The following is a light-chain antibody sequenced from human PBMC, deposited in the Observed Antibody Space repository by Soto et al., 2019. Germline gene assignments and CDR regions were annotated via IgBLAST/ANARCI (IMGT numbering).Light chain of an antibody. CDR3: QQYVSSPYT. J-gene: IGKJ2*01. CDR2: GAS. CDR1: QSVSSSY. Sequence: EIVLTQSPGTLSLSPGERATLSCRASQSVSSSYLAWYQQKPGQAPRLLNYGASSRATGIPDRFSGSGSGTDFTLPISRLEPEDFAVYYCQQYVSSPYTFGQGTKLEIK. V-gene: IGKV3-20*01.